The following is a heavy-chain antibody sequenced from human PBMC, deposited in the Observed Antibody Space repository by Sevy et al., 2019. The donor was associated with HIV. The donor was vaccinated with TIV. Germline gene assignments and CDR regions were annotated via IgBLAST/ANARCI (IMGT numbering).Heavy chain of an antibody. CDR1: GFTFSNYA. Sequence: GGSLRLSCAASGFTFSNYAMSWVRQAPGKGLEWVSGISGGGDNTFYADSVKGRFSITRDFSRHTVFLQMNSLRVEDTGVYYCARGFLRTYDSTYYFDYWGQGTLVTVSS. J-gene: IGHJ4*02. V-gene: IGHV3-23*01. CDR2: ISGGGDNT. CDR3: ARGFLRTYDSTYYFDY. D-gene: IGHD3-22*01.